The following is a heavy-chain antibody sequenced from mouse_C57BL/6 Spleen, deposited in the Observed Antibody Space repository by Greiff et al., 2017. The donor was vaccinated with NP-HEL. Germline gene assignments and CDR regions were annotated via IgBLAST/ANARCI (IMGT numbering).Heavy chain of an antibody. CDR1: GYTFTSYW. CDR2: IHPNSGST. CDR3: ARSRITTVVDYAMDY. J-gene: IGHJ4*01. Sequence: QVQLQQPGAELVKPGASVKLSCKASGYTFTSYWMHWVKQRPGQGLEWIVMIHPNSGSTNYNEKFKSKATLTVDKSSSTAYMQLSSLTSEDSAVYYCARSRITTVVDYAMDYWGQGTAVTVSS. V-gene: IGHV1-64*01. D-gene: IGHD1-1*01.